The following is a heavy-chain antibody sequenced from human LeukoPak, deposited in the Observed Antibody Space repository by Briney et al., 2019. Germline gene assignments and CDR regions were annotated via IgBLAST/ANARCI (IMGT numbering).Heavy chain of an antibody. CDR2: ISSSSSYI. V-gene: IGHV3-21*03. Sequence: GGSLRLSCAASGFTFSSYSMNWVRQAPGKGLEWVSSISSSSSYIYYADSVKGRFTISRDNSKNTLYLQMNSLKTEDTAVYYCTTISYPFDYWGQGTLVTASS. D-gene: IGHD3-16*02. CDR3: TTISYPFDY. J-gene: IGHJ4*02. CDR1: GFTFSSYS.